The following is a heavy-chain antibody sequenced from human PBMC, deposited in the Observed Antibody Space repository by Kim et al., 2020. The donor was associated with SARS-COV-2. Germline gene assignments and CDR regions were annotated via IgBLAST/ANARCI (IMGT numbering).Heavy chain of an antibody. D-gene: IGHD4-17*01. Sequence: QGRVTITADESTSTAYMELSSLRSEDTAVYYCARDPTYGDYVNYYYGMDVWGQGTTVTVSS. J-gene: IGHJ6*02. V-gene: IGHV1-69*01. CDR3: ARDPTYGDYVNYYYGMDV.